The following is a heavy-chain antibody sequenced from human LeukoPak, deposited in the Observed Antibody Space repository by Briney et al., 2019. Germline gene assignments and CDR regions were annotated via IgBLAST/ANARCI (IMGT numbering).Heavy chain of an antibody. D-gene: IGHD6-19*01. CDR1: GFTFSNYG. V-gene: IGHV3-30*02. Sequence: AGGSLRLSCAASGFTFSNYGMHWVRQAPGKGLEWVALIRYDGSHISYADSVKGRFTISRDNSKNTLYLQLKSLRTEDTAVYYCATQYGGWSAFDYWGQGTLVTVSS. CDR3: ATQYGGWSAFDY. J-gene: IGHJ4*02. CDR2: IRYDGSHI.